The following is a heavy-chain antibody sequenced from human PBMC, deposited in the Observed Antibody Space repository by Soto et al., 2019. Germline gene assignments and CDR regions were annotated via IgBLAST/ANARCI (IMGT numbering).Heavy chain of an antibody. Sequence: SGPTLVNPTPPLTLTCTFSGFSLSTSGMCVSWIRQPPGKALEWLALIDWDDDKYYSTSLKTRLTISKDTSKNQVVLTMTNMDPVDTATYYCARISGVSAGFDYWGQGTLVTVSS. J-gene: IGHJ4*02. CDR2: IDWDDDK. D-gene: IGHD3-10*01. CDR3: ARISGVSAGFDY. V-gene: IGHV2-70*01. CDR1: GFSLSTSGMC.